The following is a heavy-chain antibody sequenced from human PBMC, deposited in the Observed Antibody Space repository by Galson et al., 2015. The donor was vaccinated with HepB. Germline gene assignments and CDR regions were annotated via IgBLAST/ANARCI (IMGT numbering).Heavy chain of an antibody. CDR2: IWYDGSNK. V-gene: IGHV3-33*06. J-gene: IGHJ6*03. CDR1: GFTFSSYG. Sequence: SLRLSCAASGFTFSSYGMHWVRQAPGKGLEWVAVIWYDGSNKYYADSVKGRFTISRDNSKNTLYLQMNSLRAEDTAVYYCAKDGWELRYMDVWGKGTTVTVSS. D-gene: IGHD1-26*01. CDR3: AKDGWELRYMDV.